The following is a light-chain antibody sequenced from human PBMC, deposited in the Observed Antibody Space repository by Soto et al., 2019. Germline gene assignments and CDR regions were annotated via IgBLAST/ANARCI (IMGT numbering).Light chain of an antibody. J-gene: IGKJ4*02. CDR1: QSAGNN. Sequence: EIVLTQSPDILSVSPGETATLSCRASQSAGNNLAWYQQKPGQAPRLLMYRISARATGIPARFSGSGSGTEFTLTIRSLQSEDGAVYYCQQHNNWPLTFGGGTKVEI. CDR2: RIS. V-gene: IGKV3D-15*01. CDR3: QQHNNWPLT.